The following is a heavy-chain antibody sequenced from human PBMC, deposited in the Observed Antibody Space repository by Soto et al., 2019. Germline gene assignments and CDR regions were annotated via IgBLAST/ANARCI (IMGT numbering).Heavy chain of an antibody. Sequence: PGGSLRLSCAASGFTFNSNAMHWVRQAPGKGLEWVAVISFDGSNTFYGDSVKGRFTISRDISENTLYLQMNSLRAEDTAVYYCARDHDSSSWYGYLDFWGQGTLVTVSS. J-gene: IGHJ4*02. CDR3: ARDHDSSSWYGYLDF. CDR2: ISFDGSNT. V-gene: IGHV3-33*01. D-gene: IGHD6-13*01. CDR1: GFTFNSNA.